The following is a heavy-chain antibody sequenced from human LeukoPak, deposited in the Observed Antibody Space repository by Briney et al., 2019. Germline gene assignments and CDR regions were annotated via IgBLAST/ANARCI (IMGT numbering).Heavy chain of an antibody. CDR1: GGTINSYY. CDR2: IYTSGST. V-gene: IGHV4-4*07. Sequence: AETLSLTCTVSGGTINSYYWSWIRQPAGKGLEWIGRIYTSGSTNYNPSLKSRVTMSVDPSKNKFSLKLSAVPAAEPAVYYCGRARVLRGGSSFVYDYWGQGTLVTVSS. D-gene: IGHD1-26*01. J-gene: IGHJ4*02. CDR3: GRARVLRGGSSFVYDY.